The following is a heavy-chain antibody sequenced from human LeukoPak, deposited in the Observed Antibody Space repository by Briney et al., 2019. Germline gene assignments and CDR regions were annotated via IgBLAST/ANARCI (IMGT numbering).Heavy chain of an antibody. D-gene: IGHD2-8*02. CDR1: GFTFSTYA. CDR2: ISGSGGST. Sequence: PGGSLRLSCAASGFTFSTYAMSWVRQAPGKGLEWVSAISGSGGSTYYADSVKGRFTISRDNSKNTLYLQMNTLRAEDTAIYYCARGSGLGPLFAPWGQGALVTVSS. V-gene: IGHV3-23*01. CDR3: ARGSGLGPLFAP. J-gene: IGHJ5*02.